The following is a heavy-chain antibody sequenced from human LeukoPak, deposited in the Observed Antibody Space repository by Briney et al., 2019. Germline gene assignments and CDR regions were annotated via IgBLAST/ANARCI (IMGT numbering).Heavy chain of an antibody. CDR2: MNPNSGNT. CDR3: AREYSVPTRDIVVVPAATAGWFDP. J-gene: IGHJ5*02. Sequence: GASVKVSCKASGYTFTSYDINWVRQATGQGLEWMGWMNPNSGNTGYAQKFQGRVTMTRNTSISTAYMELSSLRSEDTAVYYCAREYSVPTRDIVVVPAATAGWFDPWGQGTLVTVSS. CDR1: GYTFTSYD. D-gene: IGHD2-2*01. V-gene: IGHV1-8*01.